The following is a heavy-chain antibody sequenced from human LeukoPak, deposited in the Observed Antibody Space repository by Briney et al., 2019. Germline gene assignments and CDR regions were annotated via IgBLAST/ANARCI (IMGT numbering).Heavy chain of an antibody. CDR2: IKSKTDGGTT. CDR1: GFTFSNAW. D-gene: IGHD4-17*01. J-gene: IGHJ5*02. Sequence: GGSLRLSCAASGFTFSNAWMSWVRQAPGKGLEWVGRIKSKTDGGTTDYAAPVKGRFTISRDDSKNTLYLQMNSLKTEDTAVYYCTPGSFDYGDSNWFDPWGQGTLVTVSS. CDR3: TPGSFDYGDSNWFDP. V-gene: IGHV3-15*01.